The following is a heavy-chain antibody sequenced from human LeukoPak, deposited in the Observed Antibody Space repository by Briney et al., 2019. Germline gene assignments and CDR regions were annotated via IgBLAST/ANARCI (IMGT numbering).Heavy chain of an antibody. D-gene: IGHD2-21*02. CDR2: IYYSGST. CDR3: ARQVTVGSFFDY. CDR1: GGSISSSSYY. V-gene: IGHV4-39*01. Sequence: SETLCLTCTVSGGSISSSSYYWGCIRQPPGKGLEWIGSIYYSGSTCYNPSLKSRVTISVDTSKNQLSLKLSSVTAADTAVYYCARQVTVGSFFDYWGQGTLDTVSS. J-gene: IGHJ4*02.